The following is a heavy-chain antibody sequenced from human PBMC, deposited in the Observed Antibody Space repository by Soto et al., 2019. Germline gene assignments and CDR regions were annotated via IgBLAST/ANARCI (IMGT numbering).Heavy chain of an antibody. Sequence: GGNPRLSSAASGFTFSNFAMSWVRQAPGKGLEWISSLTGSGSGSYSADSVKGRFTISRDNSKNTLYLQMNSLRAEDTAVYYCSRSSYSSGCLTDYCGQGSLVTVSS. CDR2: LTGSGSGS. D-gene: IGHD6-19*01. V-gene: IGHV3-23*01. J-gene: IGHJ4*02. CDR1: GFTFSNFA. CDR3: SRSSYSSGCLTDY.